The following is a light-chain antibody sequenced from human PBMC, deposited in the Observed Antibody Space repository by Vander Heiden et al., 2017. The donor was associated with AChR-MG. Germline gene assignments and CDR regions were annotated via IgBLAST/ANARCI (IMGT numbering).Light chain of an antibody. J-gene: IGLJ3*02. V-gene: IGLV3-1*01. Sequence: SYELSQPPSVSVSPGQTATITCSGNKLGDKYPSWYQQKPGQPPVLVIYQDVKRPSGIPERFSGSNSGTKATLTISGTQAMDEAYDFCQAWDSSTWVFGGGTKLTVL. CDR1: KLGDKY. CDR3: QAWDSSTWV. CDR2: QDV.